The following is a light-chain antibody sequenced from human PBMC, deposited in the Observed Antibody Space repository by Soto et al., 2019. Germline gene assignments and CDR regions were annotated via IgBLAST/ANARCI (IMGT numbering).Light chain of an antibody. CDR2: KAS. J-gene: IGKJ4*01. CDR1: QSISSW. Sequence: DIQMTQSPSTLSASVGDRLTITCRASQSISSWLAWYQQKPGKAPKLLIYKASSLESGVPSRFSGSGSGTEFTLTISSLQPDDFATYYCQQYNSYSRLTFGGGTKVDIK. V-gene: IGKV1-5*03. CDR3: QQYNSYSRLT.